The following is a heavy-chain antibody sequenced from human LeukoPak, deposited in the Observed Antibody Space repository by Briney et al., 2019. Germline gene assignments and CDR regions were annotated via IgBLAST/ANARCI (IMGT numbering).Heavy chain of an antibody. CDR1: GFTFSSYA. D-gene: IGHD3-22*01. J-gene: IGHJ3*02. Sequence: TGGSLRLSCAASGFTFSSYAMSWVRQAPGKGREWVSAISGRGGSTYYADSVKGRFTISRDNSKNTLYLQMNSLRAEDTAVYYCSKDPRSYYDSSGYYADAFDIWGQGTMVTVSS. CDR3: SKDPRSYYDSSGYYADAFDI. CDR2: ISGRGGST. V-gene: IGHV3-23*01.